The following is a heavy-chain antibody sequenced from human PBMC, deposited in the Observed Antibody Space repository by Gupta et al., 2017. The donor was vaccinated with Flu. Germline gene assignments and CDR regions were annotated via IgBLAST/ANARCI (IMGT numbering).Heavy chain of an antibody. D-gene: IGHD7-27*01. CDR1: GFRFQDHA. CDR2: INWNGAKV. CDR3: AREILTGDGYIDL. J-gene: IGHJ2*01. Sequence: EVQLVYFGGGLARPGGSLRLSCEASGFRFQDHAMSWVRQRPGRGLEWVSGINWNGAKVKEADAVQGRFTISRDNAKNYLYLEGNSRRPEDTALDYCAREILTGDGYIDLWGRGTLVTVSS. V-gene: IGHV3-20*04.